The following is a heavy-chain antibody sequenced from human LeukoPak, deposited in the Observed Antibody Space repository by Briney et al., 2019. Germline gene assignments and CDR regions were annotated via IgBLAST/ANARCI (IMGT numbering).Heavy chain of an antibody. CDR3: ARDHRYAFDN. J-gene: IGHJ4*02. D-gene: IGHD5-12*01. CDR2: VGISSGNT. V-gene: IGHV3-48*04. CDR1: GFTFSDYS. Sequence: GASLRLSCAASGFTFSDYSMNWVRQAPGKGLEWISYVGISSGNTKYADSVKGRFTISGDSAKNSVFLQMNSLRVEDTAVYYCARDHRYAFDNWGQGTLVTVSS.